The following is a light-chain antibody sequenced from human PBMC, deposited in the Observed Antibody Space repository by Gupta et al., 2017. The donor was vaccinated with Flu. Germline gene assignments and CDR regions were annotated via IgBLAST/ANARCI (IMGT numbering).Light chain of an antibody. J-gene: IGKJ1*01. CDR1: ESVYTN. Sequence: ATLSVSPGERATLSCRASESVYTNLAWYQQKPGQAPRLVIYGASNRATDIPDRFTGSGSGTEFTLTISSLESEDFAVYYCQQYNMWPLLTFGRGTKVEIK. CDR2: GAS. V-gene: IGKV3-15*01. CDR3: QQYNMWPLLT.